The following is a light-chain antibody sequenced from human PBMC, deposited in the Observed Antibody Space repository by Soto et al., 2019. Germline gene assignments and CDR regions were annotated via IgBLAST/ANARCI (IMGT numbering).Light chain of an antibody. J-gene: IGKJ4*01. CDR3: QQLNKYPST. CDR2: GAS. V-gene: IGKV1-9*01. Sequence: QLTKSLSSLSAYVGDRVTITCRASRVISSYLGWYQQKPGKAPKLLIYGASTLQSGVPSRFSGSGSGTYFTLTISSLQPEDFASYYCQQLNKYPSTFGGGTKVDIK. CDR1: RVISSY.